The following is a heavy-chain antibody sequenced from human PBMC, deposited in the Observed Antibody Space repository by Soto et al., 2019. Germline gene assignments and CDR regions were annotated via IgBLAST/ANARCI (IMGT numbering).Heavy chain of an antibody. V-gene: IGHV3-53*01. CDR3: ARDRIEAAGTPRFNYYYGMDV. CDR2: VYGGLTT. Sequence: EVQLVESGGGLIQPGGSLRLSCAASGFTVSSTYMTWVRQAPGKALACVSVVYGGLTTSYADSVKGRFTISRDNSKNTLFLQMNSLRGEDTAVYYCARDRIEAAGTPRFNYYYGMDVWGQGTTVAVSS. D-gene: IGHD6-13*01. J-gene: IGHJ6*02. CDR1: GFTVSSTY.